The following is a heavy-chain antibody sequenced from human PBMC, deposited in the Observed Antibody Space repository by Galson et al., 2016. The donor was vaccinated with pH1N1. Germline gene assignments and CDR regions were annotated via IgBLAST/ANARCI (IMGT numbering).Heavy chain of an antibody. V-gene: IGHV1-46*03. Sequence: SVKVSCKSSVYTFTSYYFHWVRQAPGQGLEWMGVIDPSSGGTTFAQRFQGRVTVTRDTSTSTVYMDLSSLKSEDTAVYYCIRDPGRLRDHWGQGTLVTVS. J-gene: IGHJ4*02. CDR1: VYTFTSYY. CDR3: IRDPGRLRDH. D-gene: IGHD1-14*01. CDR2: IDPSSGGT.